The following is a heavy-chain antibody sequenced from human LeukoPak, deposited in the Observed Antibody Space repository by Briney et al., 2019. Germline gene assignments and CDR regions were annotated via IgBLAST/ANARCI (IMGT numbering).Heavy chain of an antibody. CDR3: ARDNVIVVVTGFDY. J-gene: IGHJ4*02. V-gene: IGHV4-39*07. D-gene: IGHD3-22*01. Sequence: SETLSLTCTVSGGSISSSSYYWGWIRQPPGKGLEWIGSIYYSGSTYYNPSLKSRVTISVDTSKNQFSLKLSSVTAADTAVYYCARDNVIVVVTGFDYWGQGTLVTVSS. CDR2: IYYSGST. CDR1: GGSISSSSYY.